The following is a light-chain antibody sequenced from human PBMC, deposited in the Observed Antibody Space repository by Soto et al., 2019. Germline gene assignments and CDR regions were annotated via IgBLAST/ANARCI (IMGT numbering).Light chain of an antibody. J-gene: IGLJ1*01. CDR3: AAWDDGLNGLYV. V-gene: IGLV1-44*01. CDR2: NNN. Sequence: SVLTQPPSASGTPGQSVTLSCSVRPSNTGRGSVNWYQKRPGTAPTLLIYNNNQFTAGVPDRFSGSKSGTSASLAISGLQSEDEDDYYCAAWDDGLNGLYVFGSGTKVTVL. CDR1: PSNTGRGS.